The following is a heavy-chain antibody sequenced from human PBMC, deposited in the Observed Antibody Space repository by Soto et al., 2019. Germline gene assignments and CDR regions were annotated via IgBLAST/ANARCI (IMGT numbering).Heavy chain of an antibody. CDR1: GFTFDDYA. V-gene: IGHV3-9*01. CDR2: ISWNSGSI. D-gene: IGHD2-2*01. J-gene: IGHJ4*02. Sequence: EVQLVESGGGLVQPGRSLRLSCAASGFTFDDYAMHWVRQAPGKGLEWVSGISWNSGSIGYADSVKGRFTISRDNANNSLYLHMNSLRAEDTALYYCAKDCDSTSCCFDYWGQGTLVTVSS. CDR3: AKDCDSTSCCFDY.